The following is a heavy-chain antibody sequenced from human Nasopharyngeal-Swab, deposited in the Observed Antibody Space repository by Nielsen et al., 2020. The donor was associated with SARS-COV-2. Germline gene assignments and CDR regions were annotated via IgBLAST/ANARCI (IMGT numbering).Heavy chain of an antibody. D-gene: IGHD6-6*01. J-gene: IGHJ4*02. V-gene: IGHV4-34*01. CDR3: ARGPRGSGTSSSSYYFDY. CDR1: GGSFSGYY. CDR2: INHSGST. Sequence: TLSLTCAVYGGSFSGYYWSWIRQPPGKGLEWIGEINHSGSTNYNPSLKSRVTISVDTSKNQFSLKLSSVTAADTAVYYCARGPRGSGTSSSSYYFDYWGQGTLVTVSS.